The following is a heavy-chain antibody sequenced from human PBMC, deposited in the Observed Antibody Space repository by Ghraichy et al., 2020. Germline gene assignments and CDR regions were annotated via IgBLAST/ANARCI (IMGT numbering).Heavy chain of an antibody. J-gene: IGHJ4*02. Sequence: ASVKVSCKASGYTFTSYYMHWVRQAPGQGLEWMGIINPSGGSTSYAQKFQGRVTMTRDTSTSTVYMELSSLRSEDTAVYYCARQGGRYDSSGYYVYWGQGTLVTVSS. CDR2: INPSGGST. V-gene: IGHV1-46*01. CDR3: ARQGGRYDSSGYYVY. CDR1: GYTFTSYY. D-gene: IGHD3-22*01.